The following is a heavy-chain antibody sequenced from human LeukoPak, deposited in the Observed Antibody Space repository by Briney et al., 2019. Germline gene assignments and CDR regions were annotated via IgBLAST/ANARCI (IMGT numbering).Heavy chain of an antibody. CDR3: ASGNFNDYFDY. J-gene: IGHJ4*02. V-gene: IGHV1-69*05. CDR2: IIPIFGTA. D-gene: IGHD1-7*01. Sequence: ASVKVSCKASGGTFSSYAISWVRQAPGQRLEWMGGIIPIFGTANYAQKFQGRVTITTDESTSTAYMELSSLRSEDTAVYYCASGNFNDYFDYWGQGTLVTVSS. CDR1: GGTFSSYA.